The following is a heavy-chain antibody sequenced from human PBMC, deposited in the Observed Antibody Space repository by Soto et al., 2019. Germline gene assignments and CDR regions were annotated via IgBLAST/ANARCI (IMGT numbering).Heavy chain of an antibody. CDR2: INWNSGSI. J-gene: IGHJ4*02. D-gene: IGHD6-19*01. V-gene: IGHV3-9*01. CDR1: GFTFDDYA. CDR3: AKDRGGFAGGWEYFDY. Sequence: GGSLRLSCAASGFTFDDYAMHWVRQVPGKGLEWVSGINWNSGSIGYGDSVKGRFAISRDNAKNSLHLQMNSLSAEDTAFYYCAKDRGGFAGGWEYFDYWGQGALVTVSS.